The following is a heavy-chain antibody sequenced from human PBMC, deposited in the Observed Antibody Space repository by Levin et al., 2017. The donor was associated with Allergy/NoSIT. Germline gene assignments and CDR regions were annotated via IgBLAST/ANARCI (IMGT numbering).Heavy chain of an antibody. CDR1: GGSIRSFY. J-gene: IGHJ3*02. D-gene: IGHD3-22*01. Sequence: SPTLSLPCTVSGGSIRSFYWSWIRQPPGKGLEWIGYIYYSGSTNYNPSLKSRVTISVDTSKNQFSLKLSSVTAADTAVYYCARLGMIPMDAFDIWGQGTMVTVSS. CDR2: IYYSGST. V-gene: IGHV4-59*01. CDR3: ARLGMIPMDAFDI.